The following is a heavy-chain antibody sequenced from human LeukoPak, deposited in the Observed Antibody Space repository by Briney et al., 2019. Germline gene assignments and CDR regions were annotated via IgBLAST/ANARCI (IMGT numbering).Heavy chain of an antibody. V-gene: IGHV3-74*01. CDR1: GTYW. CDR2: INSDGSWT. J-gene: IGHJ4*02. Sequence: GGSLRLSCAASGTYWMHWVRQAPGKGLVWVSHINSDGSWTGYADSVKGRFTISRDNAKNSLYLQMNSLRAEDTAVYYCARDAWSGSDYWGQGTLVTVSS. D-gene: IGHD1-26*01. CDR3: ARDAWSGSDY.